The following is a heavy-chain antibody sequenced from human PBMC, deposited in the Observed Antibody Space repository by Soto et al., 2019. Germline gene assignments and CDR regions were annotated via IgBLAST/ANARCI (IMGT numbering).Heavy chain of an antibody. V-gene: IGHV1-18*01. J-gene: IGHJ4*02. D-gene: IGHD6-13*01. Sequence: QVPLVQSGAEVKKPGASVKVSCKASDYTFTSYGIIWVRQAPGQGLEWIGWISVYNGNTNYAQKFRGRVTMTTDISTTTAYMEMRGLRSDDTAVYYCARSGSSWNLREFDYWGQGTLGTVSS. CDR3: ARSGSSWNLREFDY. CDR1: DYTFTSYG. CDR2: ISVYNGNT.